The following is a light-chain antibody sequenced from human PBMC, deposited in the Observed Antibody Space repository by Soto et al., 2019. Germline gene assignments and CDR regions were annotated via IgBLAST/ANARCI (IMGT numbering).Light chain of an antibody. CDR2: WAS. Sequence: DIVMTQSPDSPAVSLGERATINCKSTQSVLYSSNNKNYLAWYQQKPGQPPKLLIYWASTRGSGVPDRFSGSGSGTDFTLTISSLQAEDVAVYYCQQYLSTPPTFGQGTNLEIK. CDR3: QQYLSTPPT. CDR1: QSVLYSSNNKNY. V-gene: IGKV4-1*01. J-gene: IGKJ2*01.